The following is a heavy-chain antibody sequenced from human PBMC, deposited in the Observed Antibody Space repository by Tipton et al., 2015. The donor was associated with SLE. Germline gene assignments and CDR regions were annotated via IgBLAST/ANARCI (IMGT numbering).Heavy chain of an antibody. CDR2: INHSGST. Sequence: TLSLTCAVYGGSFSGYYWSWIRQPPGKGLEWIGEINHSGSTNYNPPLKSQVTISVDTSKNQFSLKLSSVTAADTAVYYCARVGDEAAAALGYWGQGTLVTVSS. V-gene: IGHV4-34*01. J-gene: IGHJ4*02. CDR3: ARVGDEAAAALGY. D-gene: IGHD6-13*01. CDR1: GGSFSGYY.